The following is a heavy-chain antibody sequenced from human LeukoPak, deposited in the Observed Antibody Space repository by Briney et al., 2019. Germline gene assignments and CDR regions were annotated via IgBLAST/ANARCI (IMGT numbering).Heavy chain of an antibody. CDR3: TRNASPDY. CDR2: MYFRGRT. CDR1: GVSVGSVDYL. D-gene: IGHD1-14*01. J-gene: IGHJ4*02. Sequence: SETLSLTCTVSGVSVGSVDYLWRWIRQPPGKGLEWIGYMYFRGRTDSTPSLESRVTVPIQTSKHQFSLKLRSVTAADTAVYYCTRNASPDYWGQGRVLSVPS. V-gene: IGHV4-30-4*08.